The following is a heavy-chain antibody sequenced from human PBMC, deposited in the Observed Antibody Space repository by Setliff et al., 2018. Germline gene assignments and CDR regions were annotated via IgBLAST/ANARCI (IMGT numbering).Heavy chain of an antibody. CDR3: ARQAIFGSDAFDI. V-gene: IGHV5-51*01. CDR2: IYPGDSDT. J-gene: IGHJ3*02. Sequence: GESLTISCKGSGYSFTNYWIGWVRQMPGKGLEWMGIIYPGDSDTRYSPSFQGQVTISADKSISTAYLQWSSLKASDTAMYYCARQAIFGSDAFDIWGQGAMVTVSS. D-gene: IGHD3-3*01. CDR1: GYSFTNYW.